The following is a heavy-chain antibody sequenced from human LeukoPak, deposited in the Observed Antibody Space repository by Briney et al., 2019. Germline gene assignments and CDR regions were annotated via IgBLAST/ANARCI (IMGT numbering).Heavy chain of an antibody. CDR3: AKDQAGA. V-gene: IGHV3-30*02. J-gene: IGHJ5*02. CDR1: GFTFSSYS. CDR2: IRYDGGNQ. D-gene: IGHD1-26*01. Sequence: GGSLRLSCAASGFTFSSYSMNWVRQAPGKGLEWVAFIRYDGGNQFYADSVKGRFTISRNNSKNKVYLQMNSLEEEDTAVYYCAKDQAGAWGQGTLVTVSS.